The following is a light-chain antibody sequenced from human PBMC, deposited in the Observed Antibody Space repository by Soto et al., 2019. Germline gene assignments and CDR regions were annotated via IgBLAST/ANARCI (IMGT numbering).Light chain of an antibody. CDR1: QDITTY. J-gene: IGKJ2*01. CDR2: GAS. V-gene: IGKV1-33*01. Sequence: DIQMTQSPSSLSASVGDRVTITCQASQDITTYLNWFQQKPGKAPKLLIYGASNLETGVPSRFSGRGSGTDFTFAISSLQPDDIATYYCQQYDTIQYTFGQGTKLEIK. CDR3: QQYDTIQYT.